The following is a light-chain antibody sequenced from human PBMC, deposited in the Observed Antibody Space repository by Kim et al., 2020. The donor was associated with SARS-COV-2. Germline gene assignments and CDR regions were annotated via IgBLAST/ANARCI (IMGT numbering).Light chain of an antibody. CDR3: QYYERSRT. CDR2: GAS. V-gene: IGKV3-20*01. J-gene: IGKJ1*01. Sequence: EIVLTQSPGTLSLSPGEGATLSCRASQSLTTSHLAWYQQKPGQAPRLLISGASSRATGIPDRFSGSGSGTDFTLTVSRLEPEDFAVYYCQYYERSRTFGQGTKLEI. CDR1: QSLTTSH.